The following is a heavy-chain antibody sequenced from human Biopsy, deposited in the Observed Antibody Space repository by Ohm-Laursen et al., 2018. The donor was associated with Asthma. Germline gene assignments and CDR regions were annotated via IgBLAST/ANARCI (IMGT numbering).Heavy chain of an antibody. D-gene: IGHD6-19*01. CDR1: GGTFSNFA. CDR3: ARCQVGYSSGWSLLLKKIYYSGMDV. CDR2: IMTVFGTT. V-gene: IGHV1-69*13. Sequence: SVKVSCKPPGGTFSNFAISWVRQAPGQGLEWLGEIMTVFGTTNYAQKFQGRVTITADESTSTAYMEVTSLRSEDTAIYYCARCQVGYSSGWSLLLKKIYYSGMDVWGQGTAVTVSS. J-gene: IGHJ6*02.